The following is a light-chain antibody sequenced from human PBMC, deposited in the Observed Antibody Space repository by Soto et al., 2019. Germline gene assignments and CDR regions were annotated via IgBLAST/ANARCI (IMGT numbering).Light chain of an antibody. CDR3: KLYYDWPIT. V-gene: IGKV3-15*01. J-gene: IGKJ5*01. CDR1: QSVTSN. CDR2: GIS. Sequence: EVVLTQSPATLSVSPGERATLSCRASQSVTSNYLAWYQQKPGQAPRLLIYGISTRATGIPARFTGRGSGTEFNLTTRRLKSEDFAVYYCKLYYDWPITFGQVTRLEIK.